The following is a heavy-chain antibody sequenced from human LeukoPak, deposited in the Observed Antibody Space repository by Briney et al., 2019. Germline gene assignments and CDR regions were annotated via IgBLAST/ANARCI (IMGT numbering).Heavy chain of an antibody. D-gene: IGHD3-3*01. V-gene: IGHV3-53*01. CDR1: GFTVSSNY. CDR2: IFGGGGT. J-gene: IGHJ4*02. CDR3: ARDGGGLYDAARHY. Sequence: GGSLRLSCAAFGFTVSSNYMSWVRQAPGKGLEWVSVIFGGGGTYYGDSVRGRFTISRDNSKNTLYLQMNSLRAEDTAVYYCARDGGGLYDAARHYWGQGTLVTVSS.